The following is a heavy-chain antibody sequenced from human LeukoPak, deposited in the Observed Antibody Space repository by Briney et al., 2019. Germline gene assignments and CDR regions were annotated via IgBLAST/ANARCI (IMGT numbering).Heavy chain of an antibody. V-gene: IGHV3-48*03. Sequence: QSGGSLRLSCAASGFTFRSSEMNWVRQAPGKGLEWVSYISSSGTTIYYADSVKGRFTISRDNAKKSLYLQMNSLRAEDTAVYYCAKERNTGGGYYYHMDVWGKGTTVTVSS. D-gene: IGHD3-16*01. J-gene: IGHJ6*03. CDR3: AKERNTGGGYYYHMDV. CDR1: GFTFRSSE. CDR2: ISSSGTTI.